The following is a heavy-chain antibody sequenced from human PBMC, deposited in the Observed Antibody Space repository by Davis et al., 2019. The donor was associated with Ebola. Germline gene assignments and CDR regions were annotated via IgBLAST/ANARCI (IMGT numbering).Heavy chain of an antibody. CDR2: ISSSSSYI. V-gene: IGHV3-11*06. Sequence: PGGSLRLSCAASGFTFSDYYMSWIRQAPGKGLEWVSSISSSSSYIYYADSVKGRFTISRDNAKNSLYLQMNSLRAEDTAVYYCATLWSGYSRYGMDVWGQGTTVTVSS. CDR3: ATLWSGYSRYGMDV. J-gene: IGHJ6*02. CDR1: GFTFSDYY. D-gene: IGHD3-3*01.